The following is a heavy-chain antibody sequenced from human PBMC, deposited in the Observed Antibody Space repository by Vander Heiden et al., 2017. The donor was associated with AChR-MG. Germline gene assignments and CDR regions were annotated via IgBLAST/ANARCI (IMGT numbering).Heavy chain of an antibody. D-gene: IGHD3-16*01. V-gene: IGHV3-9*01. Sequence: EVQLVESGVCLVRPAGSVRPPGSAPGSTFDDDAMHWVRQAPGKGLGGVSGISWNRGSMGYADSVKGRFTISRDNAKNSLYLQMNSLRAEDTALYYCAKSAEGGGAFDIWGQGTMVTVSS. J-gene: IGHJ3*02. CDR2: ISWNRGSM. CDR3: AKSAEGGGAFDI. CDR1: GSTFDDDA.